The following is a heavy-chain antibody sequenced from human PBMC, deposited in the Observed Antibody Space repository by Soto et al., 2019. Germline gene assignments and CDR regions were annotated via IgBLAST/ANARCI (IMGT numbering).Heavy chain of an antibody. CDR2: IYPGDSDT. CDR3: ARLVCGGGGCYSDY. J-gene: IGHJ4*02. D-gene: IGHD2-15*01. V-gene: IGHV5-51*01. Sequence: GEALKLSWKGPGYSFTSYWIGRVRQIPGKGLEWMGIIYPGDSDTRYSPSFQGQVTISADKPISTAYLQWSSLKASDTAMYYCARLVCGGGGCYSDYWGQGTLVTVSS. CDR1: GYSFTSYW.